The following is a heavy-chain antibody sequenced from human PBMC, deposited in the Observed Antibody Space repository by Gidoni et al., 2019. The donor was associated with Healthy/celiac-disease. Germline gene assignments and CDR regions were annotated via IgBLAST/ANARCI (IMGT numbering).Heavy chain of an antibody. V-gene: IGHV3-21*01. CDR1: GFHFSSYG. CDR3: ARDMRPNYYGMDV. Sequence: EVQLVESGGGLVKPGGSLRLSCAASGFHFSSYGMNWVRQAPGKGLEWVSSISSSSSYIYYADSVKGRFTISRDNAKNSLYLQMNSLRAEDTAVYYCARDMRPNYYGMDVWGKGTTVTVSS. J-gene: IGHJ6*04. D-gene: IGHD2-2*01. CDR2: ISSSSSYI.